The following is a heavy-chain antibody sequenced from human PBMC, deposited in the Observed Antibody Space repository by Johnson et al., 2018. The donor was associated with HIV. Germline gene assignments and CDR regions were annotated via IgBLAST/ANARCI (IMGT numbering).Heavy chain of an antibody. CDR2: VNWNGART. V-gene: IGHV3-20*04. J-gene: IGHJ3*02. CDR3: ARGKYCTNGVCYTKGAFDI. D-gene: IGHD2-8*01. Sequence: VQLVESGGGLIQPGGSLRLSCAASGFIFDDFGMNWVRHAPGKGLEWVSDVNWNGARTGYADSVKGRFTISRDNAKNSLYLQMNSLRGEDTALYYCARGKYCTNGVCYTKGAFDIWGQGTMVTVSS. CDR1: GFIFDDFG.